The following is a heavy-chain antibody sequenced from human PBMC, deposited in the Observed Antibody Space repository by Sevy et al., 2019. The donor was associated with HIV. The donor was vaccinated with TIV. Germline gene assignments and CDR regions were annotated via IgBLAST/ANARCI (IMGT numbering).Heavy chain of an antibody. D-gene: IGHD4-17*01. J-gene: IGHJ3*02. CDR1: GFTFSNAW. CDR3: TTEHDYGDLTDAFDI. CDR2: IKSKTEGGTT. Sequence: GGSLRLSCAASGFTFSNAWMSWVRQAPGKGLEWVGRIKSKTEGGTTDYAAPVKGRFTISRDDSKNTLYLQMNSLKTEDTAVYYCTTEHDYGDLTDAFDIWGQGTMVTVSS. V-gene: IGHV3-15*01.